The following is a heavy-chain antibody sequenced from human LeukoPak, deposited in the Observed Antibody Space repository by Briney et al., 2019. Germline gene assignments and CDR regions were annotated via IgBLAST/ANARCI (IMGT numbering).Heavy chain of an antibody. V-gene: IGHV3-7*01. CDR3: AREEYDFWSGYYYYYMDV. CDR1: GFTLSRHS. D-gene: IGHD3-3*01. CDR2: IKQDGSEK. J-gene: IGHJ6*03. Sequence: GGSLRLSCAVSGFTLSRHSINWVRQAPGRGLEWVANIKQDGSEKYYVDSVKGRFTISRDNAKNSLYLQMNSLRAEDTAVYYCAREEYDFWSGYYYYYMDVWGKGTTVTVSS.